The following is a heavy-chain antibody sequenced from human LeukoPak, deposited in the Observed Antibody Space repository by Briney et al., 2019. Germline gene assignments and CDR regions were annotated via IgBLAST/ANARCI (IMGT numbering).Heavy chain of an antibody. D-gene: IGHD3-22*01. J-gene: IGHJ5*02. V-gene: IGHV4-4*02. CDR2: IYHSGST. CDR1: GGSISSSNW. CDR3: ARDIGGPYDSGSSWFDP. Sequence: PSETLSLTCAVSGGSISSSNWWSWVRQPPGKGLEWIGEIYHSGSTNYNPSLKSRVTISVDKSKNQFSLKLSSVTAADTAVYYCARDIGGPYDSGSSWFDPWGQGTLVTVSS.